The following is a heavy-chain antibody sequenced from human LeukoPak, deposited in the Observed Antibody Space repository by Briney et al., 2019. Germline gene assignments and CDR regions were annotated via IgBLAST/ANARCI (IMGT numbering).Heavy chain of an antibody. CDR2: IYYSGST. Sequence: PWETLSLTCTVSGGSISSYYWSWIRQPPGKGLEWIGYIYYSGSTNYNPSLKSRVTISVDTSKNQFSLKLSSVTAADTAVYYCARLPGGVVATDWGQGTLVTVSS. V-gene: IGHV4-59*01. J-gene: IGHJ4*02. CDR3: ARLPGGVVATD. D-gene: IGHD1-26*01. CDR1: GGSISSYY.